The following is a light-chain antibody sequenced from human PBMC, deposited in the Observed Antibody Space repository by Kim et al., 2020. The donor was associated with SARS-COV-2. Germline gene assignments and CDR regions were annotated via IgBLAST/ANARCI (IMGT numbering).Light chain of an antibody. J-gene: IGLJ1*01. CDR3: QVWDTDTDHYV. V-gene: IGLV3-21*01. CDR2: YDR. Sequence: APGRTARITRGGNDIGGHSVHWYQQKPGQAPVLVMYYDRDRPSGIPERFSGSKSAGTATLTISRVEAGDEADYYCQVWDTDTDHYVFGTGTKVTVL. CDR1: DIGGHS.